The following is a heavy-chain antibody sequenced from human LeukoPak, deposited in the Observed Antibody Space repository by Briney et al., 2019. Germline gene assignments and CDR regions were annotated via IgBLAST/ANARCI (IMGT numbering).Heavy chain of an antibody. Sequence: SETLSLTCTVSGGSISSGSYYWSWIRQPAGKGLEWIGRIYTSGSTNYNPSLKSQVTISVDTSKNQFSLKLSSVTAADTAVYYCARAGRYYYYYGMDVWGQGTTVTVSS. CDR3: ARAGRYYYYYGMDV. V-gene: IGHV4-61*02. J-gene: IGHJ6*02. CDR2: IYTSGST. CDR1: GGSISSGSYY.